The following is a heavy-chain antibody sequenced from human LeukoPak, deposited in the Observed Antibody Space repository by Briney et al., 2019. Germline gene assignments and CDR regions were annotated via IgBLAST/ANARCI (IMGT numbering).Heavy chain of an antibody. CDR2: IIPILGIA. CDR1: GGTFSSYA. V-gene: IGHV1-69*04. D-gene: IGHD5-18*01. CDR3: AELDTAMVPLAY. Sequence: SVKVSCKASGGTFSSYAISWVRQAPGQGLEWMGRIIPILGIANYAQKFQGRVTITADKSTSTAYMELSSLRSEDTAVYYCAELDTAMVPLAYWGQGTLVTVSS. J-gene: IGHJ4*02.